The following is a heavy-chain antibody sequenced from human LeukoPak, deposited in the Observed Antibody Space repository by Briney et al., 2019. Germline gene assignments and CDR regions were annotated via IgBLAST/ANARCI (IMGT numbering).Heavy chain of an antibody. D-gene: IGHD3-22*01. Sequence: ASVKVSCKASGYTFTGYYMHWVRQAPGQGLEWMGWINPNSGGTNYAQKFQGRVTMTRDTSISTAYMELSRLRSDDTAVYYCARFRVYDSSAAFDYWGRGTLVTVSS. CDR2: INPNSGGT. V-gene: IGHV1-2*02. J-gene: IGHJ4*02. CDR3: ARFRVYDSSAAFDY. CDR1: GYTFTGYY.